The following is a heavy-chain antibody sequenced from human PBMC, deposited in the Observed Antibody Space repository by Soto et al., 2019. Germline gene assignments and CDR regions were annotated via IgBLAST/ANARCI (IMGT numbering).Heavy chain of an antibody. J-gene: IGHJ6*02. D-gene: IGHD1-7*01. CDR1: GFTFSSYS. CDR3: ARGGWDWNYYYYYYGMDV. Sequence: EVQLVESGGGLVKPGGSLRLSCAASGFTFSSYSMNWVRQAPGKGLEWVSSISSSSSYIYYADSVKGRFTISRDNAKKSLYLQMNSLRAEDTAVYYCARGGWDWNYYYYYYGMDVWGQGTTVTVSS. CDR2: ISSSSSYI. V-gene: IGHV3-21*01.